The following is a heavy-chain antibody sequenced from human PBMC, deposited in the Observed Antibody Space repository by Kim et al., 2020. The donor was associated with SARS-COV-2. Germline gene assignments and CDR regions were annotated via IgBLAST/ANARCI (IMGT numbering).Heavy chain of an antibody. CDR2: K. D-gene: IGHD5-12*01. Sequence: KDYGCSVTGRFTIARDNSKNTLYLQMNSLRAEDTAVYYCAKGRDGYPIDYWGQGTLVTVSS. V-gene: IGHV3-33*06. J-gene: IGHJ4*02. CDR3: AKGRDGYPIDY.